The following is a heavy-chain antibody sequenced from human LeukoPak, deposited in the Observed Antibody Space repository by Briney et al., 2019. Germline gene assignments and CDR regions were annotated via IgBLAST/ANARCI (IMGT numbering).Heavy chain of an antibody. CDR1: GYTFTSYA. D-gene: IGHD6-13*01. V-gene: IGHV1-8*03. CDR3: ARGFSLRRSSSWYTNYYMDV. J-gene: IGHJ6*03. CDR2: MNPNSGNT. Sequence: ASVKVSCKASGYTFTSYAMNWVRQATGQGLEWMGWMNPNSGNTGYAQKFQGRVTITRNTSISTAYMELSSLRSEDTAVYYCARGFSLRRSSSWYTNYYMDVWGKGTTVTVSS.